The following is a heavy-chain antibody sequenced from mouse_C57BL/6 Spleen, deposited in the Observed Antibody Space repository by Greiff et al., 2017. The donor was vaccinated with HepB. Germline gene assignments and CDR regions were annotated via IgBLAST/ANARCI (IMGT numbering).Heavy chain of an antibody. V-gene: IGHV1-82*01. CDR1: GYAFSSSW. CDR2: IYPGDGGT. J-gene: IGHJ1*03. CDR3: ARGGVTGTFGYFDV. Sequence: VQLQESGPELVKPGASVKISCKASGYAFSSSWMNWVKQRPGKGLEWIGRIYPGDGGTNYNGKFKGKATLTADKSSSTAYMQLSSLTSEDSAVYFGARGGVTGTFGYFDVWGTGTTVTVSA. D-gene: IGHD4-1*01.